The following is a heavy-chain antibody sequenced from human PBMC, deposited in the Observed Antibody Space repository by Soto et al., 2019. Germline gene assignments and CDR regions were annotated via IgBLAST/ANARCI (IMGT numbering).Heavy chain of an antibody. Sequence: QVQLQESGPGLVKPSETLSLTCTVSGGSISSYYWSWIRQPPGKGLEWIGYIYYSGSTNYNPSLXSXVXIXXDTSKNQFSLKLSSVTAADTAVYYCARRYGGKLDYWGQGTLVTVSS. V-gene: IGHV4-59*08. CDR3: ARRYGGKLDY. J-gene: IGHJ4*02. D-gene: IGHD1-26*01. CDR2: IYYSGST. CDR1: GGSISSYY.